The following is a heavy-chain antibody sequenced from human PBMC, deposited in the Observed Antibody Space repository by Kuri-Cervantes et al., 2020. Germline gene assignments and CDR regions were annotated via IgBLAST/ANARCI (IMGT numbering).Heavy chain of an antibody. V-gene: IGHV4-39*01. CDR3: ARTVAVAFDI. Sequence: SETLSLTCTVSGGSISSSSSYWGWIRQPPGKGLEWIGSIYYSGSTYYNPSLKSRVTISVDTPKNQFSLKLSSVTAADTAVYYCARTVAVAFDIWGQGTMVTVSS. D-gene: IGHD6-19*01. CDR2: IYYSGST. J-gene: IGHJ3*02. CDR1: GGSISSSSSY.